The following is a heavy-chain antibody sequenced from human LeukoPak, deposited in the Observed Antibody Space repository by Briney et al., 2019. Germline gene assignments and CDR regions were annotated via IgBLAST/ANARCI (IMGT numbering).Heavy chain of an antibody. CDR3: ARFLRSYVHLASMDV. CDR2: IYPGDSDT. CDR1: GYSFTSYW. J-gene: IGHJ6*02. V-gene: IGHV5-51*01. D-gene: IGHD3-10*02. Sequence: GESLKISCKGSGYSFTSYWIGWVRQMPGKDLEWMGIIYPGDSDTRYSPSLQGQVTISADKSISTAYLQWSSLKASDTAMYYCARFLRSYVHLASMDVWGQGTTVTVSS.